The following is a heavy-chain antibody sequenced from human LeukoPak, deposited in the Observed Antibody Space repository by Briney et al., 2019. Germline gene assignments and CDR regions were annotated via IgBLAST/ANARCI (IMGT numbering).Heavy chain of an antibody. CDR2: INSDGSST. CDR3: ARALITMVRGVNWFDP. CDR1: GFTFSSYW. Sequence: PGGSLRLSWAASGFTFSSYWMHWVRQAPAKGLVWVSRINSDGSSTSYADSVKGRFTISRDNAKNTLYLQMNSLRAEDTAVYYCARALITMVRGVNWFDPWGQGTLVTVSS. V-gene: IGHV3-74*01. D-gene: IGHD3-10*01. J-gene: IGHJ5*02.